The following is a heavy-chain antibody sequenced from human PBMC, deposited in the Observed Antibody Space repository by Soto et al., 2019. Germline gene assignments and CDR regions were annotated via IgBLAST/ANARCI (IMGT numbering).Heavy chain of an antibody. Sequence: PGESLKISCKGSGYTFTKYWIAWVRQMPGKGLEWMGIIYPGDSGTRYSPSFQGQVTISADKSISTAYLQWSSLKASDTAIYYCARLLKTTVTTGGAFDIWGQGTMVTVSS. V-gene: IGHV5-51*01. CDR2: IYPGDSGT. D-gene: IGHD4-17*01. CDR3: ARLLKTTVTTGGAFDI. CDR1: GYTFTKYW. J-gene: IGHJ3*02.